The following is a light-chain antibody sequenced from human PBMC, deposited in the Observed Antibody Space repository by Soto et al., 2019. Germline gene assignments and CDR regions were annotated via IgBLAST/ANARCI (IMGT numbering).Light chain of an antibody. J-gene: IGLJ1*01. CDR3: SSYTSSSTRV. Sequence: QSALTQPPSVSGSPGQSVIISCTGTSSDVGTYNRVSWYQQPPGTAPKLMIFEVNNRPAGVPDRFSGSKSGNTASLTISGLQAEDEAVYYCSSYTSSSTRVFGTGTKLTVL. CDR2: EVN. CDR1: SSDVGTYNR. V-gene: IGLV2-18*02.